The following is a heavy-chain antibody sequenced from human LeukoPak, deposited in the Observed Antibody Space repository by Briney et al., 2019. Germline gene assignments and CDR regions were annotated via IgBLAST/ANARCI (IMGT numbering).Heavy chain of an antibody. D-gene: IGHD1-26*01. CDR2: VGDNGGGT. CDR1: GFTFNIYA. V-gene: IGHV3-23*01. Sequence: PGGSLRLSCVGSGFTFNIYAMVWVRQAPGKGLEWVSYVGDNGGGTHSADSVKGRFTISKDNSKNTLYLQMNSLRPEDTAVYYCAILNRIEWKLGEGGQGAPVTVSS. CDR3: AILNRIEWKLGE. J-gene: IGHJ4*02.